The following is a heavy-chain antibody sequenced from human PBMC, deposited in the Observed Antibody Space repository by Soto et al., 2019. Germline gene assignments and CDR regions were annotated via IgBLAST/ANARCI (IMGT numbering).Heavy chain of an antibody. Sequence: SETLSLTCTVSGGSITSGNSYSWSWIRQPPGKGLEWIGSISRSGSTSYNPSLKGRVTMSVDKSKNQFSLRLSSVTAADTAVYYCARAVAPYLGTWFDPWGQGTLVTVSS. J-gene: IGHJ5*02. V-gene: IGHV4-30-2*01. CDR1: GGSITSGNSYS. D-gene: IGHD3-16*01. CDR3: ARAVAPYLGTWFDP. CDR2: ISRSGST.